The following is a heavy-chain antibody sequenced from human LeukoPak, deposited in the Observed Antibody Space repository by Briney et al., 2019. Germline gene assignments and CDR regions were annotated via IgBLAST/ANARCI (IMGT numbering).Heavy chain of an antibody. D-gene: IGHD6-13*01. CDR2: IWYDGSNK. CDR3: AKVGYSSSWYLYYFDY. V-gene: IGHV3-33*06. J-gene: IGHJ4*02. Sequence: GGSLRLSCAASGFTFSSYGMHWVRQAPGKGLEWVAVIWYDGSNKYYADSVKGRFTISRDNSKNTLYLQMNSLRAEDTAVYYCAKVGYSSSWYLYYFDYWGQGTLVTVSS. CDR1: GFTFSSYG.